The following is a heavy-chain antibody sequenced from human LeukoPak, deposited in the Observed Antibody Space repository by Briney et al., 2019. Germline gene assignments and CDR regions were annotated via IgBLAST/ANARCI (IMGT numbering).Heavy chain of an antibody. CDR1: GFTFSSYG. Sequence: PPGGSLRLSCVASGFTFSSYGMHWVRQAPGKGLEWVAVIWYDGSIKYYADSVKGRFTISRDNPKNTLYLQMNSLRAEDTAVYYCARVGSGSYFLDGFDIWGQGTMVTVSS. CDR3: ARVGSGSYFLDGFDI. V-gene: IGHV3-33*01. D-gene: IGHD1-26*01. CDR2: IWYDGSIK. J-gene: IGHJ3*02.